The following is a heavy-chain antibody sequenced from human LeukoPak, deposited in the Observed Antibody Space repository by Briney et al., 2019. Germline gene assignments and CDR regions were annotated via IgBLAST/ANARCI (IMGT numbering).Heavy chain of an antibody. CDR2: ISGSGGST. Sequence: PGGSLRLSCAASGFTFSSYAMSWVRQAPGKGLEWVSAISGSGGSTYYADSVKGRFTISRDNSKNTLYLQMNSLRSEDTAVYYCASRQIVATRRDYYYYMDVWGKGTTVTVSS. CDR3: ASRQIVATRRDYYYYMDV. D-gene: IGHD5-12*01. V-gene: IGHV3-23*01. CDR1: GFTFSSYA. J-gene: IGHJ6*03.